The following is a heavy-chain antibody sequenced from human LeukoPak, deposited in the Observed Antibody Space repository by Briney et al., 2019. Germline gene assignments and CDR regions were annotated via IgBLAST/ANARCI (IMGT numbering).Heavy chain of an antibody. V-gene: IGHV3-23*01. D-gene: IGHD1-26*01. J-gene: IGHJ4*02. CDR3: AKDRIYADGRWDFDY. CDR1: GFTFSTYT. CDR2: ILTSGGT. Sequence: GGSLRPSCTASGFTFSTYTMSWVRQAPGEGLKWVSGILTSGGTYYSDSVRGRFTISRDNSKNTLYRQMNNLRADDTAVYYCAKDRIYADGRWDFDYWGRGTLVTVSS.